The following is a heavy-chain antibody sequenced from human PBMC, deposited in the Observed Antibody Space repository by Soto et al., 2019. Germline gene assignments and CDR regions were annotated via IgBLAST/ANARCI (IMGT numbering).Heavy chain of an antibody. Sequence: PSETLSLTCAVYGGSFSGYYWSWIRQPPGKGLEWIGEINHSGSTNYNPSLKSRVTISVDTSKNQFSLKLSSVTAADTAVYYCARGSPVLLWFGEPKPFQHWGQGTLVTVSS. V-gene: IGHV4-34*01. CDR2: INHSGST. D-gene: IGHD3-10*01. J-gene: IGHJ1*01. CDR1: GGSFSGYY. CDR3: ARGSPVLLWFGEPKPFQH.